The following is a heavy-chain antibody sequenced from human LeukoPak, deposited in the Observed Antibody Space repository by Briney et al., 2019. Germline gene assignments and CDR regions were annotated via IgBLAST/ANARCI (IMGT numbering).Heavy chain of an antibody. J-gene: IGHJ4*02. CDR2: IYYSGST. CDR1: GGSISSSSYY. CDR3: ARQKKGSGYYCFDY. V-gene: IGHV4-39*01. Sequence: SETLSLTCTVSGGSISSSSYYWGWLRQPPGKGLEWIGSIYYSGSTYYNPSLKSRVTISVDTSKNQFSLKLSSVTAADTAVYYCARQKKGSGYYCFDYWGQGTLVTVSS. D-gene: IGHD3-22*01.